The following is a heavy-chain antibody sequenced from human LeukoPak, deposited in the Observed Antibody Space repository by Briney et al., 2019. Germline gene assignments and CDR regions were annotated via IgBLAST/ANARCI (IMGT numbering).Heavy chain of an antibody. V-gene: IGHV3-11*04. CDR2: ISYTYSDI. CDR1: GFIFSDYY. J-gene: IGHJ4*02. Sequence: GGSLRLSCAASGFIFSDYYMSWIRQTPGKGLEWISYISYTYSDIYYADSVRGRFTISRDNSKNTLYLQMNSLRAEDTAVYYCAKLLSVVDQSDYWGQGTLVTVSS. D-gene: IGHD2-15*01. CDR3: AKLLSVVDQSDY.